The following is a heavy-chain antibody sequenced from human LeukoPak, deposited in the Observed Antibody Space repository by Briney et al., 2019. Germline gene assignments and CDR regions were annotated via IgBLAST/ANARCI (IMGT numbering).Heavy chain of an antibody. V-gene: IGHV4-59*08. Sequence: SETLSLTCSVSGASITTYSWNWLRQSPGKGLEWIGYFSLGETTSYTSSLKSRVTISRDTSKNQVSLKLTSVTAADTAVYYCARWDELDWAFATWGPGTRVTVSS. J-gene: IGHJ5*02. CDR3: ARWDELDWAFAT. CDR1: GASITTYS. D-gene: IGHD2-21*01. CDR2: FSLGETT.